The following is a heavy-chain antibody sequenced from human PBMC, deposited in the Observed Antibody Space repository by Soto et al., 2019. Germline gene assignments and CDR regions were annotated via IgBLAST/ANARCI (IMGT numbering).Heavy chain of an antibody. CDR3: ARDSAAAPGAYFDY. Sequence: QVQLVQSGVEVKKPGASVKVSCKASGYTFTSYGISWVRQAPGQGLEWMGWISGYNGNTNYAQKVQGRVTMTTDTSTSTAYMELRSLRYDDTAVYYCARDSAAAPGAYFDYWGQGTLVTVSS. CDR1: GYTFTSYG. V-gene: IGHV1-18*01. D-gene: IGHD6-13*01. CDR2: ISGYNGNT. J-gene: IGHJ4*02.